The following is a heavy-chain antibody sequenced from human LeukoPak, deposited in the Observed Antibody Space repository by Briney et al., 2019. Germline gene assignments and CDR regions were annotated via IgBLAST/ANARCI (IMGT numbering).Heavy chain of an antibody. Sequence: GGSLRLSCAASGFTFSSYGMHWVRQAPGKGLGWGAVISYDGSNKYYADSVKGRFTISRDNSKNTLYLQMNSLRAEDTAEYCCAKDLPQWLADAYFDYWGQGTLVTVSS. J-gene: IGHJ4*02. CDR3: AKDLPQWLADAYFDY. D-gene: IGHD6-19*01. CDR1: GFTFSSYG. CDR2: ISYDGSNK. V-gene: IGHV3-30*18.